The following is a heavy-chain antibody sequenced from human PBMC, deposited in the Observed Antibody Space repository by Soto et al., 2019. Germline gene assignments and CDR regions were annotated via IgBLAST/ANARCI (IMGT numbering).Heavy chain of an antibody. V-gene: IGHV1-46*01. CDR1: GYTFTSYY. CDR2: INPSGGST. CDR3: ARDRKAVAGGFDY. D-gene: IGHD6-19*01. J-gene: IGHJ4*02. Sequence: VASVEVSCKXSGYTFTSYYMHWVRQAPGQGLEWMGIINPSGGSTSYAQKFQGRVTMTRDTSTSTVYMELSSLRSEDTAVYYCARDRKAVAGGFDYWGQGTLVTVSS.